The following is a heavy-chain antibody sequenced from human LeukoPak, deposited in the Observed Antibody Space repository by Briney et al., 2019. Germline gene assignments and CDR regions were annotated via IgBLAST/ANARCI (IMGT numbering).Heavy chain of an antibody. J-gene: IGHJ3*02. CDR2: IYYSGST. CDR3: ASNGGPKFNYYGSAFFFDI. CDR1: GGSFSSSSFY. V-gene: IGHV4-39*01. D-gene: IGHD3-10*01. Sequence: PSETLSLTCTVSGGSFSSSSFYWGWIRQPPGKGLEWVGTIYYSGSTYYNPSLKSRVTISVDTSKNQFSLKLSSVTAADTAVYYCASNGGPKFNYYGSAFFFDIWGQGTMVTVSS.